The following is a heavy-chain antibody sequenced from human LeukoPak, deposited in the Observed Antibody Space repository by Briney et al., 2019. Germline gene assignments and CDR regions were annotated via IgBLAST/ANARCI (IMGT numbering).Heavy chain of an antibody. CDR2: INPNSGGT. CDR3: ARRLGLLWFGEGLFYY. Sequence: ASVKVSCKASGYTFTGYYMHRVRQAPGQGLEWMGWINPNSGGTNYAQKFQGRVTMTRDTSISTAYMELSRLRSDDTAVYYCARRLGLLWFGEGLFYYWGQGTLVTVSS. D-gene: IGHD3-10*01. V-gene: IGHV1-2*02. CDR1: GYTFTGYY. J-gene: IGHJ4*02.